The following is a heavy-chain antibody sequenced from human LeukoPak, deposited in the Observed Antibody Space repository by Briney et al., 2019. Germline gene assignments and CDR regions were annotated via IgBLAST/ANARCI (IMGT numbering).Heavy chain of an antibody. CDR3: ARDRWEMATMNTLFDY. D-gene: IGHD5-24*01. CDR1: GYTFTSYA. CDR2: INAGNGNT. V-gene: IGHV1-3*01. Sequence: ASVNVSCKASGYTFTSYAMHWVRQAPGQRLEWMGWINAGNGNTKYSQKFQGRVTITRDTSASTAYMELSSLRSEDTAVYYCARDRWEMATMNTLFDYWGQGTLVTVSS. J-gene: IGHJ4*02.